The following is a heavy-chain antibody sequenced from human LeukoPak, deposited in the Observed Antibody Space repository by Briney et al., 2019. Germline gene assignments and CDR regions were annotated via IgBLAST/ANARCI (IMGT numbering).Heavy chain of an antibody. CDR2: IYPGDSDT. CDR1: GYSFTSYW. D-gene: IGHD6-19*01. Sequence: GESLKISCKGSGYSFTSYWIGWVRQMPGKGLEWMGIIYPGDSDTRYSPSFEGQVTISAETSISTAYLQWSSLKASDTAMYYCARQLTVAGTHWFDPWGQGTLVTVSS. V-gene: IGHV5-51*01. J-gene: IGHJ5*02. CDR3: ARQLTVAGTHWFDP.